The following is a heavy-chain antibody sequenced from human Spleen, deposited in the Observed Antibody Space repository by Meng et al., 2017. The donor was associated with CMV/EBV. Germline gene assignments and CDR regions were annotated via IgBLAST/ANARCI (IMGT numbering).Heavy chain of an antibody. Sequence: SISIGGYYWSWVRQHPGKSLEWIGYIYYSGSTYYNPSLKSRVTISVDTSKNQFSLKLSSVTAADTAVYYCAREVAVAGTGRRVGIDYWGQGTLVTSPQ. CDR2: IYYSGST. CDR1: SISIGGYY. D-gene: IGHD6-19*01. CDR3: AREVAVAGTGRRVGIDY. J-gene: IGHJ4*02. V-gene: IGHV4-31*02.